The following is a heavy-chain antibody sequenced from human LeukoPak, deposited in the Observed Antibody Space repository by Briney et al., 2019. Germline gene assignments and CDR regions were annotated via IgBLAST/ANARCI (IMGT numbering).Heavy chain of an antibody. J-gene: IGHJ4*02. CDR2: IQYDGSNN. D-gene: IGHD2-21*01. V-gene: IGHV3-30*02. CDR3: AKCSGDVYRFDY. Sequence: PGGSLRLSCKTSGFTFRSYGMHWVRQAPGKGLEWVAFIQYDGSNNYYADSVKGRFTISRDNSKDTLYLQMNSLRAEDTAVYYCAKCSGDVYRFDYWGQGTLVTVPS. CDR1: GFTFRSYG.